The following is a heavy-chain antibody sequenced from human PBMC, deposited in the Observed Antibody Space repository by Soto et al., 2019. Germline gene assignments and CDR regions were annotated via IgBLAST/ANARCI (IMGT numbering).Heavy chain of an antibody. J-gene: IGHJ4*02. D-gene: IGHD3-16*01. CDR1: GFRFKSFV. CDR3: ARWGTTGGFDL. V-gene: IGHV3-30*19. CDR2: TSYDGNNK. Sequence: QVQLVESGGGVVQPGTSLRLSCAASGFRFKSFVMHWVRQAPGKGLEWVAFTSYDGNNKDYGDSVKGRFTVSRDNSQNTLHLKMDCLRPEDTALYYCARWGTTGGFDLWGQGTLVSVSS.